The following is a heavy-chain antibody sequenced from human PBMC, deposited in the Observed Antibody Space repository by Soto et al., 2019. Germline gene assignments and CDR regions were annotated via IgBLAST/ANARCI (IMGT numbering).Heavy chain of an antibody. D-gene: IGHD6-19*01. CDR2: IYYSGST. Sequence: SETLSLTCTVSGGSISSYYWSWIRQPPGKGLEWIGYIYYSGSTNYNPSLKSRVTISVDTSKNQFSLKLSSVTAADTAVYYCARGGLLPDYWGQGTLVTVSS. J-gene: IGHJ4*02. CDR3: ARGGLLPDY. V-gene: IGHV4-59*12. CDR1: GGSISSYY.